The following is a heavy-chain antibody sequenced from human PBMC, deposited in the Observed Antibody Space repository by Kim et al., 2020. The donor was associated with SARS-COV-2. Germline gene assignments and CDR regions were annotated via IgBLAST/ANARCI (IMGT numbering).Heavy chain of an antibody. D-gene: IGHD4-17*01. Sequence: GGSLRLSCAASGFTVSCYVMSWVRQTPGKGLEWVSLIYPDGYPYYADSVKGRFTISRDTSESTLYLQMNSLRADDTAVYYCGRLDFGDDYWGQGTLVTVSS. J-gene: IGHJ4*02. CDR1: GFTVSCYV. CDR3: GRLDFGDDY. V-gene: IGHV3-53*01. CDR2: IYPDGYP.